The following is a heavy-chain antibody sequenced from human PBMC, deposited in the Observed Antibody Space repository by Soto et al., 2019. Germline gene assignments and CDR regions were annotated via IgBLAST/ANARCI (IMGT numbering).Heavy chain of an antibody. Sequence: KPSETLSLTCTVSGGSVSGYYWNWIRQPPGKGLEWIGYIYYTGITNYNPSLKSRVTISVDTSKNQFSLHLDSVTAADTAVYFCARAPLLNFDGRGYHFYFDFWGRGSLVTVSS. CDR2: IYYTGIT. D-gene: IGHD3-22*01. CDR1: GGSVSGYY. CDR3: ARAPLLNFDGRGYHFYFDF. J-gene: IGHJ4*02. V-gene: IGHV4-59*02.